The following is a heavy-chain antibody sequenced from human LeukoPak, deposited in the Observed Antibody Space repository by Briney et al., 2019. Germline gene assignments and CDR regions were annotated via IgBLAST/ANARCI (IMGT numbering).Heavy chain of an antibody. Sequence: SETLSLTCSVPGDSITTYSWSWIRQPAGKGLEWIGRVYASETSNYNPSLESRVTISMDKFQNQFSLNLRSVTAADTAVYYCARDRSRKFVGWFDPWGQGVLATVSS. D-gene: IGHD2-15*01. J-gene: IGHJ5*02. V-gene: IGHV4-4*07. CDR1: GDSITTYS. CDR3: ARDRSRKFVGWFDP. CDR2: VYASETS.